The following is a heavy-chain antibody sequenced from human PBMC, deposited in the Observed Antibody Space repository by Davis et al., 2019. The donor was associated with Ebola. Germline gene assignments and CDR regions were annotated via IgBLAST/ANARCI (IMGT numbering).Heavy chain of an antibody. V-gene: IGHV1-18*01. D-gene: IGHD6-6*01. J-gene: IGHJ4*02. CDR1: GYTFTSYG. Sequence: AASVKVSCKASGYTFTSYGISWVRQAPGQGLEWMGWISAYNGNTNYAQKLQGRVTMTTDTSTSTAYMELSSLRSEDTAVYYCANALGLVQSYWGQGTLVTVSS. CDR2: ISAYNGNT. CDR3: ANALGLVQSY.